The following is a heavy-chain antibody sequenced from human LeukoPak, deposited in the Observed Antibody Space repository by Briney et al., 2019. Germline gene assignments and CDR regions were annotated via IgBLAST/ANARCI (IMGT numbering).Heavy chain of an antibody. V-gene: IGHV4-61*02. CDR3: ARHKADCSSTSCYAGGNDAFDI. CDR2: IYTSGST. J-gene: IGHJ3*02. Sequence: SETLSLTCTVSGGSISSGSYYWSWIRQPAGKGLEWIGRIYTSGSTHYNPSLKSRVTISVDTSKNQFSLKLSSVTAADTAVYYCARHKADCSSTSCYAGGNDAFDIWGQGTMVTVSS. D-gene: IGHD2-2*01. CDR1: GGSISSGSYY.